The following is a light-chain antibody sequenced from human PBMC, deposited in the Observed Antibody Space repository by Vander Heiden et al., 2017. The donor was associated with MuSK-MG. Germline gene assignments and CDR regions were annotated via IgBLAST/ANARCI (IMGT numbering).Light chain of an antibody. V-gene: IGKV3-11*01. CDR3: QQRTNWHP. CDR1: QSVSSY. CDR2: DAS. J-gene: IGKJ4*01. Sequence: EIVLTQSPATLSLSPGERATLSCRASQSVSSYLAWYQQKPGQAPRLLIYDASNRANGIPDSFTGSGSGTDFTLTSSSLEPEDFAVYYWQQRTNWHPFGGGTKVEIK.